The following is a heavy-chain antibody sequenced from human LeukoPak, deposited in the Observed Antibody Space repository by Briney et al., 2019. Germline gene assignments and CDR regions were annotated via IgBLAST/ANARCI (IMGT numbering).Heavy chain of an antibody. Sequence: ASVKVSYKASGYTFTSYGISWVRQAPGQGLEWMGWISAYNGNTNYAQKLQGRVTMTTDTSTSTAYMELRSLRSDDTAVYYCARDPVVPAAMSYYYYYSMDVWGKGTTVTVSS. CDR2: ISAYNGNT. J-gene: IGHJ6*04. CDR1: GYTFTSYG. CDR3: ARDPVVPAAMSYYYYYSMDV. D-gene: IGHD2-2*01. V-gene: IGHV1-18*04.